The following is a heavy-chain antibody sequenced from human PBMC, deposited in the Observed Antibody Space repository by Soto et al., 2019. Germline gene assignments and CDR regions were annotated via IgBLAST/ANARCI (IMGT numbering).Heavy chain of an antibody. CDR1: GGTFSSYA. CDR3: AREIWAAAGNNWFDP. J-gene: IGHJ5*02. CDR2: IIPIFGTA. V-gene: IGHV1-69*13. Sequence: GASVKVSCKASGGTFSSYAISWVRQAPGQGLEWMGGIIPIFGTANYAQKFQGRVTITADESTSTAYMELSSLRSEDTAVYYCAREIWAAAGNNWFDPWGQGTLVTVSS. D-gene: IGHD6-13*01.